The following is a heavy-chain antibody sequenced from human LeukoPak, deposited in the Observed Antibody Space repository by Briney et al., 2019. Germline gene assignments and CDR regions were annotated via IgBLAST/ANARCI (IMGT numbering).Heavy chain of an antibody. CDR3: GRFDGSGNYGTLDY. J-gene: IGHJ4*02. Sequence: ASVKVSCKTSGYTFTGYYMHWVRQAPGQGLEWMGWIDPNSGGTNSAQKFQGRVTMTRDTSISTTYMELRRLTSDDTAIYYCGRFDGSGNYGTLDYWGQGTLVTVSS. V-gene: IGHV1-2*02. CDR1: GYTFTGYY. CDR2: IDPNSGGT. D-gene: IGHD4-11*01.